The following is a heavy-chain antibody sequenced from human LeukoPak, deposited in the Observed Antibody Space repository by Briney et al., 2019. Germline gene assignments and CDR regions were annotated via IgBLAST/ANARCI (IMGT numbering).Heavy chain of an antibody. J-gene: IGHJ4*02. CDR1: GFIFSDSA. V-gene: IGHV3-30*02. Sequence: GGSLRLSCAASGFIFSDSAMHWVRQAPGKGLEWVTFIQYDGINKYYADSVKGRFTISRDISKNTLFLEMDSLRADDTAVYYCAKEAMGLYYLDSWGQGTLVTVSS. CDR2: IQYDGINK. CDR3: AKEAMGLYYLDS.